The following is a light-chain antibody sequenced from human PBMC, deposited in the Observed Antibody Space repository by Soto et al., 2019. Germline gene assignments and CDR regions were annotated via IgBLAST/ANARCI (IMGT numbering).Light chain of an antibody. J-gene: IGLJ2*01. V-gene: IGLV2-23*01. CDR3: CSYAGYSTSAL. Sequence: QSVLTQPASVSGSPGQSITISCTGSSSDVGRYNLVSWYQQHPGKAPKVIIYEGNKRPSGVSTRFSGSKSGNTASLTISGLQAEDAGDYYCCSYAGYSTSALFGGGTKVTVL. CDR1: SSDVGRYNL. CDR2: EGN.